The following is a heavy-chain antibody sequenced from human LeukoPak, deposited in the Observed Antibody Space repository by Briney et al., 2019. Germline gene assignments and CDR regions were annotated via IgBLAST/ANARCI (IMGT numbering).Heavy chain of an antibody. CDR3: ARDLLAAAGTY. V-gene: IGHV3-30*03. CDR1: GFTFSTYG. Sequence: GGSLRLSCVASGFTFSTYGMHWVRQAPGKGLEWVAVISYDGSNKYYADSVKGRFTISRDNSKNTLYLQMNSLRAEDTAVYYCARDLLAAAGTYWGQGTLVTVSS. D-gene: IGHD6-13*01. CDR2: ISYDGSNK. J-gene: IGHJ4*02.